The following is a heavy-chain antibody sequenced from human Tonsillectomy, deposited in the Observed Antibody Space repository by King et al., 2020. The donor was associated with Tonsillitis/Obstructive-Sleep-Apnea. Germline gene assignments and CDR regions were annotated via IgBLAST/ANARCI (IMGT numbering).Heavy chain of an antibody. CDR2: ISSSGSTI. D-gene: IGHD3-3*02. CDR3: AKLFWSGYYLPDY. CDR1: GFTFSDYY. V-gene: IGHV3-11*01. J-gene: IGHJ4*02. Sequence: QLVQSGGGLVKPGGSLRLSCAASGFTFSDYYMSWIRQAPGKGLEWVSFISSSGSTIYHADSVKGRFTISRDNAKNSLYLQMNSLRAEDTAVYHCAKLFWSGYYLPDYWGQGTLVTVSS.